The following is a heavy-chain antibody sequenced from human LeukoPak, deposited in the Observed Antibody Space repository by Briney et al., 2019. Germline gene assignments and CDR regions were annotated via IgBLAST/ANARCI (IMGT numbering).Heavy chain of an antibody. CDR2: INPNSGGT. D-gene: IGHD1-26*01. CDR1: GYTFTGQY. J-gene: IGHJ4*02. Sequence: GASVKVSCKASGYTFTGQYIHWVRQAPGQGPEWMGWINPNSGGTNYAQKFQGRVTMTRDTSISTAYMEVSSLRSDDTAVYYCARESGSYEAYFDYWGQGTLVTVSS. CDR3: ARESGSYEAYFDY. V-gene: IGHV1-2*02.